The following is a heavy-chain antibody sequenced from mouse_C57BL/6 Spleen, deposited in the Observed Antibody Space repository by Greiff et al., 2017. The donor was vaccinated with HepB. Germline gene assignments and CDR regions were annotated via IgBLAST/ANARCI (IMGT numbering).Heavy chain of an antibody. CDR2: IDPSDSYT. D-gene: IGHD2-5*01. CDR1: GYTFTSYW. J-gene: IGHJ2*01. V-gene: IGHV1-69*01. CDR3: ARYRSNYEYFDY. Sequence: QVQLQQSGAELVMPGASVKLSCKASGYTFTSYWMHWVKQRPGQGLEWIGEIDPSDSYTNYNQKFKGKSTLTVDKSSSTAYMQLSSLTSEDSAVYYCARYRSNYEYFDYWGQGTTLTVSS.